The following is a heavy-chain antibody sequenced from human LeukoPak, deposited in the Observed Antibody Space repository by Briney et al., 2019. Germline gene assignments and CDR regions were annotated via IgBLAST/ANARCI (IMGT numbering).Heavy chain of an antibody. Sequence: PGGSLRLSRAASGFIFSSYGMHWVRQAPGKGLEWVAFIRYDGSTKYYIDSVKGRFTISRDNSKNTLYLQMNSLRPVDTAVYYCAKVAGTDYFDYWGQGTLVTVSS. CDR1: GFIFSSYG. J-gene: IGHJ4*02. CDR2: IRYDGSTK. D-gene: IGHD6-19*01. CDR3: AKVAGTDYFDY. V-gene: IGHV3-30*02.